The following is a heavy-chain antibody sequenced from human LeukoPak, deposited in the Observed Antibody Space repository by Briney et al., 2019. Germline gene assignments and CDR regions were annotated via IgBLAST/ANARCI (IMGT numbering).Heavy chain of an antibody. D-gene: IGHD1/OR15-1a*01. V-gene: IGHV3-30*02. Sequence: GGSLRLSCAASGFTFSSYGMHWVRQAPGEGLEWVAFIRYDGSNKYYADSVKGRFTISRDNSKNTLYLQMNSLRAEDTAVYYCATIGTPGLTPDAFDIWGQGTMVTVSS. CDR2: IRYDGSNK. J-gene: IGHJ3*02. CDR1: GFTFSSYG. CDR3: ATIGTPGLTPDAFDI.